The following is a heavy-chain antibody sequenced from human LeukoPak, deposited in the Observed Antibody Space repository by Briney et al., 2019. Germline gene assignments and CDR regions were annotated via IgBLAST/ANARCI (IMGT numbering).Heavy chain of an antibody. CDR2: LYYSGNT. J-gene: IGHJ4*02. D-gene: IGHD1-26*01. CDR1: GGSISSYY. Sequence: SETLSLTCTVSGGSISSYYWSWIRQPPGKGLEWIGYLYYSGNTNYNPSLKSRVTISVDTSKNQFSLKLSSVTAADTAVYYCARHGAFYYFDYWGQGTLATVSS. CDR3: ARHGAFYYFDY. V-gene: IGHV4-59*08.